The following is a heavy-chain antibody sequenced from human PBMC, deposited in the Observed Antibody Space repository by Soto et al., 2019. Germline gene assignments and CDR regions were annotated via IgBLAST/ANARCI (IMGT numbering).Heavy chain of an antibody. CDR1: GYTFTSYG. V-gene: IGHV1-18*01. CDR3: ARVKKVTMTTPYYYYGMDV. J-gene: IGHJ6*02. D-gene: IGHD5-18*01. Sequence: QVQLVQSGAEVKKPGASVKVSCKASGYTFTSYGISWVRQAPGQGLEWMGWISAYNGNTNYAQKLQGRVTMTTDTSTSPAYMELRSLRSDDTAVYYCARVKKVTMTTPYYYYGMDVWGQGTKVTVSS. CDR2: ISAYNGNT.